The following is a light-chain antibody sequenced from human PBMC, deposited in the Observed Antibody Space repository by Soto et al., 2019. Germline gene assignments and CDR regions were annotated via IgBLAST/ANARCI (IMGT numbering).Light chain of an antibody. Sequence: QSRLDQPSSGSGSPGTGVTIPCTGTNRDVCGYNYVSWYQQHPGKAPKLIIYDVSDRPSGISNRFSGSKSGTTASLTISGLQAEDEADYYYSSYTSRYPRVFGTGTKVTVL. V-gene: IGLV2-14*03. J-gene: IGLJ1*01. CDR3: SSYTSRYPRV. CDR2: DVS. CDR1: NRDVCGYNY.